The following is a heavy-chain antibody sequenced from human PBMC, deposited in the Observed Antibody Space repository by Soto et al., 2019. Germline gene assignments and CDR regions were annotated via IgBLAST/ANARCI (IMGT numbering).Heavy chain of an antibody. D-gene: IGHD6-13*01. CDR2: ISYDGSNK. CDR1: GFTFSSYG. Sequence: PGGSLRLSCAASGFTFSSYGMHWVRQAPGKGLEWVAVISYDGSNKYYADSVKGRFTISRDNSKNTLYLQMNSLRAADTAVYYCARGSSSWSYYYGMDVWGQGTTVTVSS. CDR3: ARGSSSWSYYYGMDV. J-gene: IGHJ6*02. V-gene: IGHV3-30*03.